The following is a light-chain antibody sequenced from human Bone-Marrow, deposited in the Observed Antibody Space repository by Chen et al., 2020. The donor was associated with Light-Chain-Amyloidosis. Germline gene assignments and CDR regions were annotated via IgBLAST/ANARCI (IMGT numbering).Light chain of an antibody. V-gene: IGLV3-25*03. CDR3: QSADSSGTYEGI. Sequence: SYELTQSPSVSVSPGQTARITCSGEDLPTKYAYWYQQKPGQAPVLVIQRDTERPSGISERFSGSSPGTPATLTISGVQAEDEADYHCQSADSSGTYEGIFGGGTKLTVL. J-gene: IGLJ2*01. CDR1: DLPTKY. CDR2: RDT.